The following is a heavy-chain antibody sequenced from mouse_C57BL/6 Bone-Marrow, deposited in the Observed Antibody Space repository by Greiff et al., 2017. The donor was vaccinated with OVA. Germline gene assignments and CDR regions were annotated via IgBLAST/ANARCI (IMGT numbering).Heavy chain of an antibody. Sequence: EVKVVESGGGLVKTGGSLKLSCAASGFTFSDYGMHWVRQAPEKGLEWVAYISSGSSTIYYADTVKGRFTISRDNAKNTLFLQMTSLRSEDTAMYYCASDYYGSSFAYWGQGTLVTVSA. CDR2: ISSGSSTI. D-gene: IGHD1-1*01. J-gene: IGHJ3*01. CDR3: ASDYYGSSFAY. CDR1: GFTFSDYG. V-gene: IGHV5-17*01.